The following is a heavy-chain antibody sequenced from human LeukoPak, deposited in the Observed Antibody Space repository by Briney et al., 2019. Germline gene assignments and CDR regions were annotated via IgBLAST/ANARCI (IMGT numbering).Heavy chain of an antibody. D-gene: IGHD3-9*01. Sequence: PGGSLKLSCAASGFTFSGSAMHWVRQASGKGLEWVGRIRSKANSYATAYAASVKGRFTISRDDSKNTAYLQMNSLKTEDTAVYYCTRLMKGDILTGYYTSDAFDIWGQGTMVTVSS. J-gene: IGHJ3*02. CDR3: TRLMKGDILTGYYTSDAFDI. V-gene: IGHV3-73*01. CDR1: GFTFSGSA. CDR2: IRSKANSYAT.